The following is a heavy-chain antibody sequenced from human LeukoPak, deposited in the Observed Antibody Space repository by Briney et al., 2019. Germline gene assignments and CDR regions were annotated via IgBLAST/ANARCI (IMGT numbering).Heavy chain of an antibody. D-gene: IGHD6-13*01. J-gene: IGHJ3*02. CDR2: ISWNSGSI. CDR1: GFTFDGYA. CDR3: AKDIFSRAGAFDI. V-gene: IGHV3-9*01. Sequence: GRSLRLSCAASGFTFDGYAMHWVRQAPGKGLEWVSGISWNSGSIGYADSVKGRFTISRDNAKNSLYLQMNSPRAEDTALYYCAKDIFSRAGAFDIWGQGTMVTVSS.